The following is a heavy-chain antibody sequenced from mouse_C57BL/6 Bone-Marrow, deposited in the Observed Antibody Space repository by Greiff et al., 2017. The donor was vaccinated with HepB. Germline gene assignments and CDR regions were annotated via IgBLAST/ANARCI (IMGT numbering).Heavy chain of an antibody. Sequence: EVQRVESGPGLVKPSQSLSLTCSVTGYSITSGYYWNWIRQFPGNKLEWMGYISYDGSNNYNPSLKNRIPTTRDTSKNQFFLKLNSVTTEDTDTYYCAREGTTVVAHYAMDYWGQGTSVTVSS. CDR3: AREGTTVVAHYAMDY. D-gene: IGHD1-1*01. V-gene: IGHV3-6*01. J-gene: IGHJ4*01. CDR1: GYSITSGYY. CDR2: ISYDGSN.